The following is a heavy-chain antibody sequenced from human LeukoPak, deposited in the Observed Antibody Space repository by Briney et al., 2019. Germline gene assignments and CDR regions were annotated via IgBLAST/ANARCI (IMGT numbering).Heavy chain of an antibody. Sequence: PGGSLRLSCSASGFTFRSYWMSWVRQAPGKGLEWVSVIYSGGSTYYADSVKGRFTISRDNSKNTLYLQMNSLRAEDTAVYYCARDEGTAIYFDYWGQGTLVTVSS. CDR1: GFTFRSYW. J-gene: IGHJ4*02. D-gene: IGHD1-7*01. CDR3: ARDEGTAIYFDY. CDR2: IYSGGST. V-gene: IGHV3-53*01.